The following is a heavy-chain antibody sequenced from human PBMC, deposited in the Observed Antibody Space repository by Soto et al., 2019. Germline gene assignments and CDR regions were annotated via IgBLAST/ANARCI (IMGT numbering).Heavy chain of an antibody. CDR3: AREKPLFYFDY. CDR1: GYTFTSYA. J-gene: IGHJ4*02. V-gene: IGHV1-3*01. Sequence: ASVKVSCKASGYTFTSYAMHWVRQAPGQRLEWMGWINAGNGNTKYSQKFQGRVTITRDTSASTADMALSSLRSEDAAVNYCAREKPLFYFDYGGQGXLVTVYS. CDR2: INAGNGNT. D-gene: IGHD2-21*01.